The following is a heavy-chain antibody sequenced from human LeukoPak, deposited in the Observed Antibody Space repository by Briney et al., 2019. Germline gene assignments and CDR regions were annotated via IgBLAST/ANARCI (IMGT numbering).Heavy chain of an antibody. Sequence: GGSLRLSCAASGFTFIDYYMSWIRRAPGKGLEWVSYINSRGTTIQYADSVKGRFTISRDNAKNSLYLQINSLRAEDTAVYYCARTYGSGSYGGYWGQGTLVTVSS. D-gene: IGHD3-10*01. V-gene: IGHV3-11*04. J-gene: IGHJ4*02. CDR2: INSRGTTI. CDR1: GFTFIDYY. CDR3: ARTYGSGSYGGY.